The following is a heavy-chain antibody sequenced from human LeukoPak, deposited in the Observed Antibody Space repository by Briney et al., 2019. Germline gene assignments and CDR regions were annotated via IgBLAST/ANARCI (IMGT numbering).Heavy chain of an antibody. CDR2: ISAYNGNT. CDR3: ARVILFQDYYDSSGYYYWFDP. V-gene: IGHV1-18*01. Sequence: ASVKVSCKASGYTFTSYGTSWVRQAPGQGHEWIVWISAYNGNTNYAQKFQGRVTMTTDTSTSTAYMELRSLRSDDTAVFYCARVILFQDYYDSSGYYYWFDPWGQGTLVAVSS. CDR1: GYTFTSYG. J-gene: IGHJ5*02. D-gene: IGHD3-22*01.